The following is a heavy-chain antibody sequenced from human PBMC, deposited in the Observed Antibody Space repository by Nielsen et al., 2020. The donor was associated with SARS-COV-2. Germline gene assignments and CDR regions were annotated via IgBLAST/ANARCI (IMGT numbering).Heavy chain of an antibody. Sequence: GESLKISCKGSGYSSGYSFTTYWIAWVRQMPGKGLEWMGIVYPGDSDTRYSPSFQGQVTISVDRSISTAYLQWSSLKASYTAIYYCAKSRGYIGVYQYYYGLDVWGQWTTVTVSS. V-gene: IGHV5-51*01. D-gene: IGHD2-21*01. CDR2: VYPGDSDT. J-gene: IGHJ6*02. CDR1: GYSSGYSFTTYW. CDR3: AKSRGYIGVYQYYYGLDV.